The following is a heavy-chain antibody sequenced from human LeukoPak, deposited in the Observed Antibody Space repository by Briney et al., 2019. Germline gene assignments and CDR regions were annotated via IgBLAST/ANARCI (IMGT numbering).Heavy chain of an antibody. CDR1: GGTFISYA. Sequence: ASVKVSCKASGGTFISYAISWVRQAPGQGLEWMGGIIPIFGTANYAQKFQGRVTITTDESTSTAYMELSSLRSEDTAVYYCAKASGYYPNYYFDYWGQGTLVTVSS. CDR2: IIPIFGTA. D-gene: IGHD3-22*01. V-gene: IGHV1-69*05. CDR3: AKASGYYPNYYFDY. J-gene: IGHJ4*02.